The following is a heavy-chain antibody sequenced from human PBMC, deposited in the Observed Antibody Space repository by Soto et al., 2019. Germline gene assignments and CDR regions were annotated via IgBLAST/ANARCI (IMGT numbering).Heavy chain of an antibody. CDR2: LSQSATAI. J-gene: IGHJ4*02. CDR1: GFTFSDYY. CDR3: ARWSSAFDH. V-gene: IGHV3-11*01. Sequence: QVQVVESGGGLVKPGGSLRLSCSASGFTFSDYYMGWVRQAPGKGLEWVSYLSQSATAIHYADSVRGRFTIPRDNAKNPLYLQMSSLRAEDTAMYYCARWSSAFDHWGQGTLVTVSS.